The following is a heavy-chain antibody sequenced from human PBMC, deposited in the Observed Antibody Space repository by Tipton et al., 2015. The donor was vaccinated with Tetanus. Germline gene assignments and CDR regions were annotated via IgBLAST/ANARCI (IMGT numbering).Heavy chain of an antibody. J-gene: IGHJ4*02. D-gene: IGHD1-26*01. CDR3: ARHEVGATPQIDY. Sequence: TLSLTCTVSGGSISSYYWSWIRQPPGKGLEWIGYIYYSGSTNYNPSLKSRVTISVDTSKNQFSLKLSSVTAADTAVYYCARHEVGATPQIDYWGQGTLVTVSS. V-gene: IGHV4-59*08. CDR1: GGSISSYY. CDR2: IYYSGST.